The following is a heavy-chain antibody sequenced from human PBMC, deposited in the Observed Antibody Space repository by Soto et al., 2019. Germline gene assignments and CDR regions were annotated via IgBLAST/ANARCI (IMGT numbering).Heavy chain of an antibody. D-gene: IGHD2-15*01. V-gene: IGHV3-73*01. J-gene: IGHJ6*02. CDR3: TRHADVVVVAATRWVYYYGMDV. CDR1: GFTFNGSA. CDR2: IRSKANSYAT. Sequence: GGSLRLSCAASGFTFNGSAMHWVRQASGKGLEWVGRIRSKANSYATAYAASVKGRFTISRDDSKNTAYLQMNSLKTEDTAVNYCTRHADVVVVAATRWVYYYGMDVWGQGTTVTVSS.